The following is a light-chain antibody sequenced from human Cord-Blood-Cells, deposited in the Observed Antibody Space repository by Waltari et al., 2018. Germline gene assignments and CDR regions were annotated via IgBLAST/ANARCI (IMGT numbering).Light chain of an antibody. CDR2: SNT. CDR3: AAWDDSLNGPV. CDR1: SPNIGSNT. Sequence: QSVLTQPPSASGTPGQRVTISCSGSSPNIGSNTVNWYQQLPGTAPKLLIYSNTQRPSGVPDRFSGSKSGTSASLAISGLQSEDEADYYCAAWDDSLNGPVFGGGTKLTVL. V-gene: IGLV1-44*01. J-gene: IGLJ3*02.